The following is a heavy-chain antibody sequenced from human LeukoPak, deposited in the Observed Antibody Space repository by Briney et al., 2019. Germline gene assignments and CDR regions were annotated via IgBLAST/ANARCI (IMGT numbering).Heavy chain of an antibody. CDR1: GGSISSYY. CDR2: IYTSGST. Sequence: SETLSLTCTVSGGSISSYYWSWIRQPAGKGLEWIGRIYTSGSTNYNPSLKSRVTMSVDTSKNQFSLKLSSVTAADTAVYYCARDRKYSGYYYGMDVWGQGTTVTVSS. CDR3: ARDRKYSGYYYGMDV. J-gene: IGHJ6*02. D-gene: IGHD1-26*01. V-gene: IGHV4-4*07.